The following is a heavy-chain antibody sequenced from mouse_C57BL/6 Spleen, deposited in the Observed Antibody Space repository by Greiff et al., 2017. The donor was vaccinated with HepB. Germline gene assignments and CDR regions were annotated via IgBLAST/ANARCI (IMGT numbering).Heavy chain of an antibody. CDR2: IDPEDGDT. CDR1: GFNIKDYY. Sequence: EVKLMESGAELVRPGASVKLSCTASGFNIKDYYMHWVKQRPEQGLEWIGRIDPEDGDTEYAPKFQGKATMTADTSSNTAYLQLSSLTSEDTAVYYCTRGYYAYYYAMDYWGQGTSVTVSS. D-gene: IGHD2-3*01. CDR3: TRGYYAYYYAMDY. V-gene: IGHV14-1*01. J-gene: IGHJ4*01.